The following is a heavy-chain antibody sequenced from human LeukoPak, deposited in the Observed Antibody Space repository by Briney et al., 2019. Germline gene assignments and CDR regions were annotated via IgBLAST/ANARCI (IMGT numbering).Heavy chain of an antibody. V-gene: IGHV1-18*01. Sequence: ASVKVSCKTSGYTFTNYGISWVRQAPGQGLEWRGRISAYNGKTNYAQKVQGRVTMTTDTSTSTAYMELRSLRSDDTAVYYCARAAMEYSSGWYPFFDSWGRGTLVTVSS. CDR3: ARAAMEYSSGWYPFFDS. J-gene: IGHJ4*02. CDR2: ISAYNGKT. CDR1: GYTFTNYG. D-gene: IGHD6-19*01.